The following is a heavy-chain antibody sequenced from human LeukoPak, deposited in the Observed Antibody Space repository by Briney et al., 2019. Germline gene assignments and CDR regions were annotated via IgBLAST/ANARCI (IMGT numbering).Heavy chain of an antibody. CDR3: AKDLTYYYGSGSLDY. Sequence: GGSLRLSCAASGFTFSSYEMNWVRQAPGKGLEWVSYISSSGSTIYYADSVKGRFTISRDNAKNSLYLQMNSLRAEDTAVYYCAKDLTYYYGSGSLDYWGQGTLVSVSS. V-gene: IGHV3-48*03. D-gene: IGHD3-10*01. CDR2: ISSSGSTI. J-gene: IGHJ4*02. CDR1: GFTFSSYE.